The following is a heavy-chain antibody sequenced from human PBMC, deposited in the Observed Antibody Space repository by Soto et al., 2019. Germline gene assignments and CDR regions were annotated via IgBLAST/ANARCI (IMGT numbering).Heavy chain of an antibody. J-gene: IGHJ3*02. CDR1: GFTFRSYA. CDR3: AKGNSWSPALVLDI. CDR2: ISGSGGST. D-gene: IGHD1-7*01. Sequence: PGGSLILSCAASGFTFRSYAMNWVRQAPGKGLEWVSAISGSGGSTYYADSVKGRFTISRDSSKNTLYLQMNSLRAEDMAVYYCAKGNSWSPALVLDIWGQGTMVTVSS. V-gene: IGHV3-23*01.